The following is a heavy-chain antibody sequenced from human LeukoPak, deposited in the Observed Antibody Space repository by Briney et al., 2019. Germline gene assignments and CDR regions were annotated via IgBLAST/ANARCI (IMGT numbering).Heavy chain of an antibody. Sequence: GGSLRLSCAASGNYWMHWVRQVPGKGLVWVSHINSAGSWTSYADSVKSRFTISKDNAKNTVYLQMNSLRAEDTAVYYCVSFYETYWGRGTLVTVSS. CDR3: VSFYETY. D-gene: IGHD2/OR15-2a*01. V-gene: IGHV3-74*01. CDR2: INSAGSWT. J-gene: IGHJ4*02. CDR1: GNYW.